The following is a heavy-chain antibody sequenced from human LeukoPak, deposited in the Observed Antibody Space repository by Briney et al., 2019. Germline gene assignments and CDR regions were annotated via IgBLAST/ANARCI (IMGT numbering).Heavy chain of an antibody. Sequence: GESLKISCKGSGYSFTSYWIGWVRQMPGKGLEWMGIIHPGDSDTRYRPSFQGQVTISADKSISTAYLQWSSLKASDTAMYFCARGLRSGFHSTALDYWGQGTLVTVSS. CDR2: IHPGDSDT. D-gene: IGHD3-22*01. V-gene: IGHV5-51*01. J-gene: IGHJ4*02. CDR3: ARGLRSGFHSTALDY. CDR1: GYSFTSYW.